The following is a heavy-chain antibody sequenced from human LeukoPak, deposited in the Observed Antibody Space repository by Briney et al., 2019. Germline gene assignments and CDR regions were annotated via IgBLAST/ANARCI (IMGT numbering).Heavy chain of an antibody. Sequence: PSETLSLTCTVSGGSISSGGYYWSWIRQHPGKGLEWIGYIYYSGSTYYNPSLKSRVTISVDTSKNQFSLKLSSVTAADTAVYYCARVFRILSGSYNYYGMDVWGQGTTVTVSS. D-gene: IGHD3-10*01. CDR2: IYYSGST. CDR1: GGSISSGGYY. CDR3: ARVFRILSGSYNYYGMDV. V-gene: IGHV4-31*03. J-gene: IGHJ6*02.